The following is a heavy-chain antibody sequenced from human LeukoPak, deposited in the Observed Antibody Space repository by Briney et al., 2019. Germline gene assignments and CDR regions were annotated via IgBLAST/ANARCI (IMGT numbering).Heavy chain of an antibody. D-gene: IGHD3-22*01. CDR1: GFTFSSYW. Sequence: GGSLRLSCAASGFTFSSYWMHWVRQAPEKGLVWVSRINSDGSSTYYGDSVKGRFTISRDNSKNTLYLQMNSLRAEGTAVYYCAKDSSITMIVTLLFDYWGQGTLVTVSS. J-gene: IGHJ4*02. CDR2: INSDGSST. CDR3: AKDSSITMIVTLLFDY. V-gene: IGHV3-74*01.